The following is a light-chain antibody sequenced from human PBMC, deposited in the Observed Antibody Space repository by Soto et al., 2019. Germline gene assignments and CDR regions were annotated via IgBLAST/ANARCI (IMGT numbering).Light chain of an antibody. CDR2: GAS. Sequence: EIVLTQSPGTLSLSPGERATLSCRASQSVSSGSLLWYQHNPGQAPRLLISGASNRATGIPDRFSGRGSGTEFTLTISRLDPDDFAVSYGQHPVGSPQMYICGEGTKMEIK. CDR1: QSVSSGS. J-gene: IGKJ2*01. CDR3: QHPVGSPQMYI. V-gene: IGKV3-20*01.